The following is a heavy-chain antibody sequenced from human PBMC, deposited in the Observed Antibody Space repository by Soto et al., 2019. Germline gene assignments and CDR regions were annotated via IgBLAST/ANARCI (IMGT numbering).Heavy chain of an antibody. Sequence: ASVKVSCKASGGTFSSYAISWVRQAPGQGLEWMGGIIPIFGTANYAQKFQGRVTITADESTSTAYMELSSLRSEDTAVYYCARDGSKWNCGGDCALDYWGQGTLVTVSS. CDR3: ARDGSKWNCGGDCALDY. D-gene: IGHD2-21*02. J-gene: IGHJ4*02. CDR1: GGTFSSYA. CDR2: IIPIFGTA. V-gene: IGHV1-69*13.